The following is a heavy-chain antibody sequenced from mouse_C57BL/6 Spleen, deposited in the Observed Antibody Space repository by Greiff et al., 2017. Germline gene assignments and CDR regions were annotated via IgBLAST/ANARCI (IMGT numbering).Heavy chain of an antibody. J-gene: IGHJ3*01. V-gene: IGHV14-4*01. CDR2: IDPENGDT. Sequence: VQLKESGAELVRPGASVKLSCTASGFNIKDDYMHWVKQRPEQGLEWIGWIDPENGDTECASKFQGKATITADTSSNTAYLQLSSLTSEDTAVYYCTTKGFAYWVQGTLVTVSA. CDR3: TTKGFAY. CDR1: GFNIKDDY.